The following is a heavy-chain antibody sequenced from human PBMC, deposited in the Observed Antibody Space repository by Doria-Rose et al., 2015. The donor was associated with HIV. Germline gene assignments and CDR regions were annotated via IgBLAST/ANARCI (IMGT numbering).Heavy chain of an antibody. D-gene: IGHD3-22*01. CDR2: TRTKVNSYTT. Sequence: PGKGLEWVGRTRTKVNSYTTEYAASVRGRFTISRDDSKNSLYLQMNSLKAEDTAVYYCARGGSYYDSSGYYYSSYFDLWGRGTLVTVSS. CDR3: ARGGSYYDSSGYYYSSYFDL. V-gene: IGHV3-72*01. J-gene: IGHJ2*01.